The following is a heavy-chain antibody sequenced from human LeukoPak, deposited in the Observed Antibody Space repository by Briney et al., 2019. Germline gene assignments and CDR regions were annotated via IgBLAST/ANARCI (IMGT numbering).Heavy chain of an antibody. Sequence: ASVKVSCKASGYTFTNYGISWVRQAPGQGLECMGWISAYNGNTNYAQRFQGRVTMTTVTSTSTAYMELRSLRSDDTAVYYCARVRDYGGIGEDYWGQGTLVTVSS. J-gene: IGHJ4*02. V-gene: IGHV1-18*01. CDR3: ARVRDYGGIGEDY. CDR2: ISAYNGNT. CDR1: GYTFTNYG. D-gene: IGHD3-16*01.